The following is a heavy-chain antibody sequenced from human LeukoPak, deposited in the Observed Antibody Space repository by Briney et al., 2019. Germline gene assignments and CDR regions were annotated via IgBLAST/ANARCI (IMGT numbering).Heavy chain of an antibody. CDR3: ARDGSSGSFDY. CDR1: GFTFSSYW. J-gene: IGHJ4*02. D-gene: IGHD6-19*01. Sequence: GGSLRLSCAASGFTFSSYWMHWVRQAPGKGLVWVSGINSDGSSTTYADSVKGRFTISRDNAKNTLYLQMNSLRAEDTAVYYCARDGSSGSFDYWGQGTLVTVSS. V-gene: IGHV3-74*01. CDR2: INSDGSST.